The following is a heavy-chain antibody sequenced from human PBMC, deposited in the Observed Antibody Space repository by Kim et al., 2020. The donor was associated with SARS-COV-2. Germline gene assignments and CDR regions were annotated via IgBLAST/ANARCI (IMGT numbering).Heavy chain of an antibody. J-gene: IGHJ4*02. Sequence: SVKVSCKASGGTFSSYAISWVRQAPGQGLEWMGGIIPIFGTANYAQKFQGRVTNTADESTSTAYMELSSLRSEDTAVYYCASSLDDSSGYYQYYFDYWGQGTLVTVSS. CDR3: ASSLDDSSGYYQYYFDY. V-gene: IGHV1-69*13. D-gene: IGHD3-22*01. CDR2: IIPIFGTA. CDR1: GGTFSSYA.